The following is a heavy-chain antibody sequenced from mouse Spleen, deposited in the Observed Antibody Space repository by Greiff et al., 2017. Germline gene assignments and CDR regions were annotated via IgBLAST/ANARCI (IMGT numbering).Heavy chain of an antibody. V-gene: IGHV1-15*01. CDR3: TRLAWFAY. J-gene: IGHJ3*01. CDR2: IDPETGGT. CDR1: GYTFTDYE. Sequence: QVQLQQSGAELVRPGASVTLSCKASGYTFTDYEMHWVKQAPVHGLEWIGSIDPETGGTAYTQTFKGKATLTADKSSSTAYMDLRSLKSEDSAVYYGTRLAWFAYWGQGTLVTGSA.